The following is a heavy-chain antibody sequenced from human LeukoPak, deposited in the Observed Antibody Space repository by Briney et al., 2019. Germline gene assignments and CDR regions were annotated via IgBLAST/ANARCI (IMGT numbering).Heavy chain of an antibody. CDR2: INPNSGGT. D-gene: IGHD3-3*01. Sequence: ASVKVSCKASGYTFTGYYMHWVRQAPGQGLEWMGRINPNSGGTNYAQKFQGRVTMTRDTPISTAYMEPSRLRSDDTAVYYCARGMDYDFWSGYSSYYYYGMAVWGQGTTVTVSS. CDR3: ARGMDYDFWSGYSSYYYYGMAV. V-gene: IGHV1-2*06. J-gene: IGHJ6*02. CDR1: GYTFTGYY.